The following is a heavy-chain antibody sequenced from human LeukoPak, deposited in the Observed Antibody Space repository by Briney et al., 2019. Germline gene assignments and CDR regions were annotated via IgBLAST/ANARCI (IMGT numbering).Heavy chain of an antibody. CDR2: ISDSGDT. V-gene: IGHV4-39*01. CDR3: AGSRWFWGGFDY. CDR1: GVSNSTTTYF. Sequence: SETLSLTRTVSGVSNSTTTYFWGWIRQPPGKGLEWIGSISDSGDTSYNSSLMSRVTVSVDTSKNQFSLKLSSVTAPDTAVYYCAGSRWFWGGFDYWGQGTLVTVSS. D-gene: IGHD6-13*01. J-gene: IGHJ4*02.